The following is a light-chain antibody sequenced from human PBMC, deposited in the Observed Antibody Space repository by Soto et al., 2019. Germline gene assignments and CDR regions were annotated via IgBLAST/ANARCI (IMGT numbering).Light chain of an antibody. Sequence: DIVMTQSPDSLAVSLGERATINGKSSQSVLYSSNNKNYLAWYQQKPGQPPKLLIYWASTRESGVPDRFSGSGSGTDFTLTISSLQAEDMAVYYCQQYYITPRTFGQGTKLEIK. V-gene: IGKV4-1*01. CDR2: WAS. CDR3: QQYYITPRT. CDR1: QSVLYSSNNKNY. J-gene: IGKJ2*01.